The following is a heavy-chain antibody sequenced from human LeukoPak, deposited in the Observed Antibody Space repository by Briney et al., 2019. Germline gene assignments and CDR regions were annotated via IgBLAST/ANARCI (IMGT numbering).Heavy chain of an antibody. CDR3: AREDTRLVRSYYFDY. Sequence: GGSLRLSCAASGFTFSSYAMHWVRQAPGKGLEWVAVISYDGSNKYYADSVKGRFTISRDNSKNTLYLQMNSLRAEDTAVYYCAREDTRLVRSYYFDYWGQGTLVTVSS. CDR1: GFTFSSYA. CDR2: ISYDGSNK. V-gene: IGHV3-30-3*01. J-gene: IGHJ4*02. D-gene: IGHD6-6*01.